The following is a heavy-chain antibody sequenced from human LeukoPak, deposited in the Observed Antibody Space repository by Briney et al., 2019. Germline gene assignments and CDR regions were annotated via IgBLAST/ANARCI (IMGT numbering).Heavy chain of an antibody. CDR1: GYTFTGYY. CDR3: VRSNFWSGRGYF. CDR2: INPNSGGT. D-gene: IGHD3-3*01. V-gene: IGHV1-2*02. J-gene: IGHJ4*02. Sequence: ASVKVSCKASGYTFTGYYMHWVRQAPGQGLEWMGWINPNSGGTNYAQKFQGRVTMTRDTSISTAYMELSRLRSDDTAVYYCVRSNFWSGRGYFWGQGTLVTVSS.